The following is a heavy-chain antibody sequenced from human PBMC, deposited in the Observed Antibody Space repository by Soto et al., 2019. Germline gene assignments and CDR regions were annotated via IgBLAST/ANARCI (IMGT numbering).Heavy chain of an antibody. D-gene: IGHD3-22*01. Sequence: PGGSLRLSCAASGFTFSSYAMHWVRQAPGKGLEWVAVISYDGSNKYYADSVKGRFTISRDNSKNTLYLQMNSLRAEDTAVYYCARDRIVGTRGGFDPWGQGTLVTVSS. CDR1: GFTFSSYA. CDR2: ISYDGSNK. CDR3: ARDRIVGTRGGFDP. V-gene: IGHV3-30-3*01. J-gene: IGHJ5*02.